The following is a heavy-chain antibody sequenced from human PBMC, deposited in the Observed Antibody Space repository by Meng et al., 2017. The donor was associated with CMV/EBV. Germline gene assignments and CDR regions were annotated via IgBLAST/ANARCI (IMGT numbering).Heavy chain of an antibody. Sequence: GSLRLSCTVSGGSVSSGSYYWSWIRQPPGKGLEWIGYIYYSGSTNYNPSLKSRVTISVDTSKNQFSLKLSSVTAADTAVYYCAGRIVVVPAAVKGDYHYYGMDVWGQGTTVTVSS. CDR2: IYYSGST. V-gene: IGHV4-61*01. J-gene: IGHJ6*02. CDR1: GGSVSSGSYY. D-gene: IGHD2-2*01. CDR3: AGRIVVVPAAVKGDYHYYGMDV.